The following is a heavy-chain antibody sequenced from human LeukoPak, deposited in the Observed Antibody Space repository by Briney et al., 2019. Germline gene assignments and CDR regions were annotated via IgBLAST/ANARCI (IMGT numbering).Heavy chain of an antibody. Sequence: SWRTNFYPSLTSPVPISLDTSNNHFSLKLSSVTAADTAVYYCARDISYCTSTSCSNWFDPWGQGTLVTVSS. V-gene: IGHV4-61*03. CDR3: ARDISYCTSTSCSNWFDP. D-gene: IGHD2-2*01. J-gene: IGHJ5*02. CDR2: SWRT.